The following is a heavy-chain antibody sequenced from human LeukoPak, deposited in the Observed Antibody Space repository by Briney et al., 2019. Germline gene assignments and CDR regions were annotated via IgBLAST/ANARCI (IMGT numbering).Heavy chain of an antibody. Sequence: GGSLRLSCAASGFTFSSYAMSWVRQAPGKGLEWVSAISGSGGSTYYADSVKGRFTISRDNSKNTLYLQMNSLRAEDTAVYYCAKSSGIAVAGTNSYFDYWGQGTLVTVSS. J-gene: IGHJ4*02. CDR2: ISGSGGST. D-gene: IGHD6-13*01. V-gene: IGHV3-23*01. CDR1: GFTFSSYA. CDR3: AKSSGIAVAGTNSYFDY.